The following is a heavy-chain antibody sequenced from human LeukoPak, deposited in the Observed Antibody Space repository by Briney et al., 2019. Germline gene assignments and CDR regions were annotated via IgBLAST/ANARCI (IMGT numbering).Heavy chain of an antibody. CDR3: ARVEPGIAVAGTWVPATIDY. V-gene: IGHV4-34*01. J-gene: IGHJ4*02. CDR2: INHSGST. Sequence: SETLSLTCAVYGGSLSGYYWSWIRQPPPKGLEWSGEINHSGSTNNNQTLKSRVTISVDTPKNKYSMKLSSVTDADTAVYYCARVEPGIAVAGTWVPATIDYWGQGTLVTVSS. D-gene: IGHD6-19*01. CDR1: GGSLSGYY.